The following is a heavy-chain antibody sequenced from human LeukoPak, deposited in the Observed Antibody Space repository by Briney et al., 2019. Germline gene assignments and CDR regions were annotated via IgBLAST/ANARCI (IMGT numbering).Heavy chain of an antibody. CDR1: AFSFSTFA. J-gene: IGHJ4*02. CDR2: ISSDGNNK. V-gene: IGHV3-30-3*01. CDR3: SKGQWLVEQTFDY. D-gene: IGHD6-19*01. Sequence: GRSLRLSCAASAFSFSTFAMHWVRQAPGKGLEWVAVISSDGNNKYTADSAKGRFTISRDNSKNTLFLQMNSLRVEDTAIYYCSKGQWLVEQTFDYWGQGTLVTVSS.